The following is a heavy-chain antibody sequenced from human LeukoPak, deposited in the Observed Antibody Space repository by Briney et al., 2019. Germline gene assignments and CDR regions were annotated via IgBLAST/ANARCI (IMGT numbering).Heavy chain of an antibody. Sequence: PSETLSLTCTVSGGSITSKTYYWGWIRQPPGKGLEWIGTIFYSGSTNYNPSLKSRVTMSVDTSKNQFSLKLSSVTAADTAVYYCVGFGESRDAFDIWGQGTMVTVSS. J-gene: IGHJ3*02. D-gene: IGHD3-10*01. CDR3: VGFGESRDAFDI. CDR1: GGSITSKTYY. V-gene: IGHV4-39*07. CDR2: IFYSGST.